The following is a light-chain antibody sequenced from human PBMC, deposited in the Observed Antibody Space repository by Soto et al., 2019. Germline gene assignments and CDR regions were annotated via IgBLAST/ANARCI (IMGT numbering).Light chain of an antibody. V-gene: IGKV3-20*01. Sequence: EIVLTQSPGTLSLSPGERATLSCRASQSVSSSYLAWYQQKPGQAPRLLIYGASSRATGIPDRFSGSGSGTDFTLTINRLDREDFSVYYLQVPGVSPPRCTFGQGTKVEIK. CDR2: GAS. CDR1: QSVSSSY. CDR3: QVPGVSPPRCT. J-gene: IGKJ1*01.